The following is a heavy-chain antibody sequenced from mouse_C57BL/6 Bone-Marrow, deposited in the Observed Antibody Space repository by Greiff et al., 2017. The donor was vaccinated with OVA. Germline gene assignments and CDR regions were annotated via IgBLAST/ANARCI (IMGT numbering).Heavy chain of an antibody. Sequence: VQGVESGAELARPGASVKLSCKASGYTFTSYGISWVKQRTGQGLEWIGEIYPRSGNTYYNEKFKGKATLTADKSSSTAYMELRSLTSEDSAVYFCARARWLLRNYWGQGTTLTVSS. CDR1: GYTFTSYG. CDR2: IYPRSGNT. V-gene: IGHV1-81*01. D-gene: IGHD2-3*01. CDR3: ARARWLLRNY. J-gene: IGHJ2*01.